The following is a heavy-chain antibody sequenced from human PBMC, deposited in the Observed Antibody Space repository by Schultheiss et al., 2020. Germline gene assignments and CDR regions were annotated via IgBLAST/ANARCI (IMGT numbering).Heavy chain of an antibody. D-gene: IGHD6-13*01. J-gene: IGHJ6*02. CDR1: GGSISSGSYY. V-gene: IGHV4-61*10. CDR3: ARQEQQLVPLYYYYGMDV. Sequence: SETLSLTCTVSGGSISSGSYYWSWIRQPAGKGLEWIGYIYYSGSTYYNPSLKSRVTISVDTSKNQFSLKLSSATAADTAVYYCARQEQQLVPLYYYYGMDVWGQGTTVTVSS. CDR2: IYYSGST.